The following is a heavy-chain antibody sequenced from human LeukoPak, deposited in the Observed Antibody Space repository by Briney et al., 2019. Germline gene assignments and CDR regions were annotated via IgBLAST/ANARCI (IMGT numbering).Heavy chain of an antibody. CDR3: AKAGVRYFDSSGLYAFDS. CDR2: IYYSGST. D-gene: IGHD3-22*01. V-gene: IGHV4-39*01. J-gene: IGHJ3*01. CDR1: GGSISSTSYY. Sequence: SETLSLTCAVSGGSISSTSYYWAWIRQPPGKGLERIGTIYYSGSTYHNPSLKSRVTMSVDTSRNQFSLKLSSVDAADTAVYYCAKAGVRYFDSSGLYAFDSWGQGTTVTVSS.